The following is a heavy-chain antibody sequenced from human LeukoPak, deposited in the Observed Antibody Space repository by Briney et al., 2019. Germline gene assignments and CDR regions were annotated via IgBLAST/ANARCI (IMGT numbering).Heavy chain of an antibody. D-gene: IGHD3-9*01. CDR2: IKSKTDGGTT. CDR1: GFTFSNAW. CDR3: TTDHPYDILTGPHIDY. J-gene: IGHJ4*02. Sequence: GGSLRLSCAASGFTFSNAWMSWVRQAPVKGLEWVGRIKSKTDGGTTDYAAPVKGRFTISRDDSKNTLYLQMNSLKTEDTAVYYCTTDHPYDILTGPHIDYWGQGTLVTVSS. V-gene: IGHV3-15*01.